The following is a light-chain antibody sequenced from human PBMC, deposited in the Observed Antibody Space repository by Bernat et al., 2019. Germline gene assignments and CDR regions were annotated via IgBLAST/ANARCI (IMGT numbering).Light chain of an antibody. Sequence: DIQMTQSPSSLSASVGDRVTFTCRASQNIDSHLAWFQQKPGKAPKSLIYSASALESGAPSKFSGSGSGTDYTLTISSLHPEDSATYYCQQYRSYPLTFGGGTKVEIK. CDR2: SAS. J-gene: IGKJ4*01. V-gene: IGKV1-16*02. CDR3: QQYRSYPLT. CDR1: QNIDSH.